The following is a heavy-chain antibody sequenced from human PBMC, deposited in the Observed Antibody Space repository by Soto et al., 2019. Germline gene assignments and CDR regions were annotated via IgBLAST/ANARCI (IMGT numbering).Heavy chain of an antibody. CDR2: IYSGGST. J-gene: IGHJ4*02. CDR3: ARGGYSYGYFAY. CDR1: GFTVGSNF. D-gene: IGHD5-18*01. V-gene: IGHV3-53*04. Sequence: GGSLRLSCAASGFTVGSNFMSWVRQAPGKGLEWVSVIYSGGSTYDADSVKGRFTISRHNSKNTVYLQMNSLRVEDTAVYYCARGGYSYGYFAYWGQGTLVTVSS.